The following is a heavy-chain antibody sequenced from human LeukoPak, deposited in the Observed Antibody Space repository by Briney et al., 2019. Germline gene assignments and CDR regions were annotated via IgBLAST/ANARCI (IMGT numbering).Heavy chain of an antibody. CDR2: IYYSGST. V-gene: IGHV4-59*12. CDR1: GGSISSYY. J-gene: IGHJ4*02. Sequence: SETLSLTCTVSGGSISSYYWSWIRQPPGKGLEWIGYIYYSGSTNYNPSLKSRVTISVDTSKNQFSLKLSSVTAADTAVYYCARDRCSSTSCYTDYWGQGTLVTVSS. CDR3: ARDRCSSTSCYTDY. D-gene: IGHD2-2*02.